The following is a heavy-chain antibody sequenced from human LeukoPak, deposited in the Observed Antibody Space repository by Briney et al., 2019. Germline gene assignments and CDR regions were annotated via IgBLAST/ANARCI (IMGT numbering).Heavy chain of an antibody. D-gene: IGHD3/OR15-3a*01. CDR2: MNPDTGST. CDR3: ARRGLVAGIYDLVYGFDI. J-gene: IGHJ3*02. CDR1: GYSFTSFH. V-gene: IGHV1-8*03. Sequence: ASVKVSCKADGYSFTSFHINWVRQAPGQGPEWMGWMNPDTGSTGFAQKFQGRLTISQSSSIDTVYMELNSLTSEDTAVYYCARRGLVAGIYDLVYGFDIWGQGTMATVSS.